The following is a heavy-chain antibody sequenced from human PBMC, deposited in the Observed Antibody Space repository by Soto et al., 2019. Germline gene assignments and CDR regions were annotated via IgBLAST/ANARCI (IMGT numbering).Heavy chain of an antibody. V-gene: IGHV3-23*01. CDR1: GFTFSNYA. CDR2: ITASGGTR. D-gene: IGHD6-13*01. Sequence: EVQLLESGGGLAQPGGSLRLSCENSGFTFSNYAMSWVGQAPGRGLEWVSVITASGGTRYYADSVKGRFTISRDNSKSTLYLQMNNLRTEDTAIYYCAKPLGVSTSSWRSVAFAIWGQGTMVTVSS. J-gene: IGHJ3*02. CDR3: AKPLGVSTSSWRSVAFAI.